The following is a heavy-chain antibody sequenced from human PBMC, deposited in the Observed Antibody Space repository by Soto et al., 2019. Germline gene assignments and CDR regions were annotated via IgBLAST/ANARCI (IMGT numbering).Heavy chain of an antibody. V-gene: IGHV1-58*01. CDR1: GFTFTSSA. CDR2: IVAGSGNT. D-gene: IGHD3-22*01. CDR3: AAEDYYDSSGYYYAFDF. Sequence: SVKVSCKASGFTFTSSAVQWVRQARGQRLEWIGWIVAGSGNTNYAQKFQERVTITRDMSTSTAYMELSSLRSEDTAVYYCAAEDYYDSSGYYYAFDFWGQGTMVTVSS. J-gene: IGHJ3*01.